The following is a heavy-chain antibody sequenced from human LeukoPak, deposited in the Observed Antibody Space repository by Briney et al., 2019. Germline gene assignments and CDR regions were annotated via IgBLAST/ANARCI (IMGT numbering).Heavy chain of an antibody. CDR2: IRYDGSNK. CDR1: GFTFSSYG. Sequence: QPGGSLRLSCAASGFTFSSYGMHWVRQAPGKGLEWVAFIRYDGSNKYYADSVKGRFTISRDNSKNTLYLQMNSLRAEDTAVYYCAKELLSPYYYDSSGYQPFDYWGQGTLVTVSS. D-gene: IGHD3-22*01. CDR3: AKELLSPYYYDSSGYQPFDY. V-gene: IGHV3-30*02. J-gene: IGHJ4*02.